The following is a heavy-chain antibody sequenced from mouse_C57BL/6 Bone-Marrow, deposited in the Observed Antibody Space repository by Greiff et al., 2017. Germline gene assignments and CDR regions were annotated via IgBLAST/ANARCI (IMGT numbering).Heavy chain of an antibody. CDR3: TREAGGYYGYYAMDY. V-gene: IGHV5-9-1*02. D-gene: IGHD2-3*01. J-gene: IGHJ4*01. CDR2: ISSGGDYI. CDR1: GFTFSSYA. Sequence: EVQLVESGEGLVKPGGSLKLSCAASGFTFSSYAMSWVRQTPEKRLEWVAYISSGGDYIYYADTVKGRFTISRDNARNTLYLQMSSLKSEDTAMYYCTREAGGYYGYYAMDYWGQGTSVTVSS.